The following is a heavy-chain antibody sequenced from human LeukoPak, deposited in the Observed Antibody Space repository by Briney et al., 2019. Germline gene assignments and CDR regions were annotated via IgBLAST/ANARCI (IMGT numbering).Heavy chain of an antibody. Sequence: ASVKVSCKASGYTFTGYYMHWVRQAPGQGLEWTGWINPNSGGTNYAQKFQGRVTMTRDTSISTAYMELSRLRSDDTAVYYCARLDDYCSSTSCYPPKYWGQGTLVTVPS. CDR2: INPNSGGT. CDR3: ARLDDYCSSTSCYPPKY. J-gene: IGHJ4*02. D-gene: IGHD2-2*01. V-gene: IGHV1-2*02. CDR1: GYTFTGYY.